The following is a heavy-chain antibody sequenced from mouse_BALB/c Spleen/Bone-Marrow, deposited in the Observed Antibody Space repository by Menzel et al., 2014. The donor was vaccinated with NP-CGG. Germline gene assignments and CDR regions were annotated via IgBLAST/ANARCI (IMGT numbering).Heavy chain of an antibody. Sequence: EVQLQQSGPELVKPGASVKISCKTSGYTFXECTIHWVKQSHGKSLEWIGNINPNIGGTTYNQKFKGKATLTVDMSSSTAYMDLRSLTSEDSAVYYCARGRFAYWGQGTLVTVSA. CDR3: ARGRFAY. V-gene: IGHV1-18*01. CDR2: INPNIGGT. J-gene: IGHJ3*01. CDR1: GYTFXECT.